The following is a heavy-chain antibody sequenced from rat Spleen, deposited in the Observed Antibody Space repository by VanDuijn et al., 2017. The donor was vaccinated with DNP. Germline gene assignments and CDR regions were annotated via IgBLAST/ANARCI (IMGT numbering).Heavy chain of an antibody. CDR1: GFTFSYYW. J-gene: IGHJ1*01. D-gene: IGHD1-12*02. CDR3: ARRQITMMGYFDF. V-gene: IGHV5-31*01. CDR2: ITGGGGTT. Sequence: EVQLVESGGDLVQPGRSLKLSCVASGFTFSYYWMAWIRQVPGKGLEWIASITGGGGTTSYPDSVKGRFTISRDDAKNTLYLQMDSLRSEDTATYYCARRQITMMGYFDFWGPGTMVTVSS.